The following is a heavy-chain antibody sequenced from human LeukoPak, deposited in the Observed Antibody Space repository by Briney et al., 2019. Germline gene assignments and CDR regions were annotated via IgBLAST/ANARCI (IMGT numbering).Heavy chain of an antibody. D-gene: IGHD3-16*02. Sequence: SETLSLTCSASGYPASSGFYWGWSRQPPGKGLEWIGSIYHGGTTFYNASLQSRASISVDTAKKTLSLRLSSLTAADTALYYCARRDYVWGSDRSYFDYWGLGTLVTVSS. CDR1: GYPASSGFY. V-gene: IGHV4-38-2*01. CDR2: IYHGGTT. CDR3: ARRDYVWGSDRSYFDY. J-gene: IGHJ4*02.